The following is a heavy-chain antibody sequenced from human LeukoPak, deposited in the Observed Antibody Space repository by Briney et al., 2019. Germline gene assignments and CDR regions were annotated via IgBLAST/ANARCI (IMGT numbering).Heavy chain of an antibody. D-gene: IGHD3-3*01. Sequence: GGSLRLSCAASGFTFSSYWMSWVRQAPGKGLEWVANIKQDGSEKYYVDSVKGRFTISRDNAKNSLYLQMSSLKASDTAMYYCARHSTYYDFWSGYYNYYYYYMDVWGKGTTVTVSS. CDR1: GFTFSSYW. CDR2: IKQDGSEK. V-gene: IGHV3-7*03. CDR3: ARHSTYYDFWSGYYNYYYYYMDV. J-gene: IGHJ6*03.